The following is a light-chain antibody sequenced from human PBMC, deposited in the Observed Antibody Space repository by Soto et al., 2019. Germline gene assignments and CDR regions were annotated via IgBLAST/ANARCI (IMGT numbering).Light chain of an antibody. CDR2: AGS. CDR3: QQTYSIPRT. J-gene: IGKJ3*01. V-gene: IGKV1-39*01. Sequence: DVQMTQCPSSLSALVGDRVSIRFRASQTIVTFLNWYQQKPGKAPRLLIYAGSTLQTGVPSRFSGSGSGTDFTLTISSLQPEDFATYYCQQTYSIPRTFGPGTKVDIK. CDR1: QTIVTF.